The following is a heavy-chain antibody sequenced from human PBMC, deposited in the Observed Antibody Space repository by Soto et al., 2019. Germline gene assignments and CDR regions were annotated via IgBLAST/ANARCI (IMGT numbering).Heavy chain of an antibody. Sequence: EVQLLESGGGLVQPGGSLRLSCKASGFIFSNYVMSWVRQAPGKGLQWVSAIGGSGGDTYYADSVKGRFTISRDNSRDTLHLQMSSLRADDTAIYYCAVPTGIEVTGPDYWGQGTLVTVSS. CDR1: GFIFSNYV. J-gene: IGHJ4*02. CDR2: IGGSGGDT. D-gene: IGHD6-19*01. V-gene: IGHV3-23*01. CDR3: AVPTGIEVTGPDY.